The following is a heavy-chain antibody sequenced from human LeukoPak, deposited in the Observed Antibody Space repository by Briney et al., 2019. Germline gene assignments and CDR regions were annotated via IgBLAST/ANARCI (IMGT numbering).Heavy chain of an antibody. D-gene: IGHD6-6*01. V-gene: IGHV3-23*01. CDR2: ISGSGGNT. J-gene: IGHJ4*02. Sequence: GGSLRLSCAASGFTFSSHWMHWVRQAPGMGLEWLSAISGSGGNTYYADSVKGRFTISRDNSQNTLSLQMNSLRAEDTAVYFCAKAGYRGSSVNYFDYWGQGTLVTVSS. CDR1: GFTFSSHW. CDR3: AKAGYRGSSVNYFDY.